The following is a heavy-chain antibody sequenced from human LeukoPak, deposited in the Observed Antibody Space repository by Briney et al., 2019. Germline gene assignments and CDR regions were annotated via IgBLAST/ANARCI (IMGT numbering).Heavy chain of an antibody. V-gene: IGHV3-21*01. Sequence: PGGSLRLSCAASGFTFSSYSMNWVRQTPGKGLEWVSSISSSGSYIYYADSVKGRFTISRDNAKNSLYLQMNSLRAEDTAVYHCARVSCSIWGSYHKNNWFDPLVQATLVTVSS. CDR3: ARVSCSIWGSYHKNNWFDP. D-gene: IGHD3-16*02. J-gene: IGHJ5*02. CDR2: ISSSGSYI. CDR1: GFTFSSYS.